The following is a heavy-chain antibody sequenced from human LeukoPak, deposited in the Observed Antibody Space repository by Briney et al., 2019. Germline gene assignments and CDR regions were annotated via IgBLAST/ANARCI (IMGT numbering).Heavy chain of an antibody. CDR1: AFTFTTYA. V-gene: IGHV3-30-3*01. D-gene: IGHD6-13*01. CDR3: ARDLERGIAAEGAFDY. CDR2: MSYDGGNK. Sequence: GGSLRLSCAASAFTFTTYAMHWVRQAPGKGLEWVAVMSYDGGNKYYADSVKGRFTISRDNSKNTLYLQMNSLRAEDTAVYYCARDLERGIAAEGAFDYWGQGTLVTVSS. J-gene: IGHJ4*02.